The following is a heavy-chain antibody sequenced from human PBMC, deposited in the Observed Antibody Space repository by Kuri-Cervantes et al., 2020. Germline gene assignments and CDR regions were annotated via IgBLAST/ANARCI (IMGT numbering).Heavy chain of an antibody. CDR1: GGSFSSYY. V-gene: IGHV4-59*01. CDR3: ARESSKGGAHRVYYMDV. D-gene: IGHD3-16*01. CDR2: IYYSGST. J-gene: IGHJ6*03. Sequence: SQTLSLTCAVYGGSFSSYYWSWIRQPPGKGLEWIGYIYYSGSTNYNPSLKSRVTISVDTSKNQFSLKLSSVTAADTAVYYCARESSKGGAHRVYYMDVWGKGTTVTVSS.